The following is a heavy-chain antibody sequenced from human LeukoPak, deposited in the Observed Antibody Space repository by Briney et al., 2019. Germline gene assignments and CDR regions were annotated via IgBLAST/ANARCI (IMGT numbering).Heavy chain of an antibody. J-gene: IGHJ2*01. V-gene: IGHV3-23*01. Sequence: GGSLRLSCAASGFTFSNYDMSWVRQAPGKGLEWVSGISGSRGSTYYSDSVKGRFTISRDNSKNTLYLQINSLRAEDTAVYYCAKSNVWYFDLWGRGTLVTVSS. CDR1: GFTFSNYD. D-gene: IGHD4-11*01. CDR2: ISGSRGST. CDR3: AKSNVWYFDL.